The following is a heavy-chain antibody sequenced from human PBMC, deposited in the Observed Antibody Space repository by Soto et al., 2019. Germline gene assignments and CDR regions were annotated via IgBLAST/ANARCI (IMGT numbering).Heavy chain of an antibody. CDR1: GFTFSNYA. J-gene: IGHJ4*02. D-gene: IGHD6-19*01. CDR3: ARGIAVVPSLALDY. CDR2: ITNNGGSR. V-gene: IGHV3-64*02. Sequence: EVQLVESGEGLVQPGGSLRLSCAASGFTFSNYAMHWVRQAPGKGLEYVSTITNNGGSRYYADSVKGRFTISRDNSKNTLYLQMGSLRPEDMGVYYCARGIAVVPSLALDYWGQGTLLTVSS.